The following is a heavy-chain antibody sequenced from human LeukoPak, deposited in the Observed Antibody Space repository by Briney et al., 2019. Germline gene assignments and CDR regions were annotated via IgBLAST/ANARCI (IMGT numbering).Heavy chain of an antibody. CDR2: IYYSGST. Sequence: SETLSLTCTVSGGSISSHYWSWIRQPPGKGLEWIGYIYYSGSTNYNPSLKSRVTISVDTSKNQFSLKLSSVTAADTAVYYCARCMTYYDLWSGYYPYYYYMDVWGKGTTVTVSS. V-gene: IGHV4-59*11. CDR3: ARCMTYYDLWSGYYPYYYYMDV. CDR1: GGSISSHY. D-gene: IGHD3-3*01. J-gene: IGHJ6*03.